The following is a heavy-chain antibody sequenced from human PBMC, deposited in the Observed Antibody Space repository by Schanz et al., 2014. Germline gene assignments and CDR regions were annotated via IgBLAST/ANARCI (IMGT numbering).Heavy chain of an antibody. D-gene: IGHD3-22*01. CDR1: GFTFENYA. CDR3: ARVDSSGYFFDN. Sequence: EVQLVESGGGVVRPGGSLRLSCAASGFTFENYALTWVRQVPGKGLEWVSRINGDGSRTAYADSVKGRFTISRDNAKSSLYLQMNSLRVEDTAVYYCARVDSSGYFFDNWGQGTRVTVSS. J-gene: IGHJ4*02. CDR2: INGDGSRT. V-gene: IGHV3-20*04.